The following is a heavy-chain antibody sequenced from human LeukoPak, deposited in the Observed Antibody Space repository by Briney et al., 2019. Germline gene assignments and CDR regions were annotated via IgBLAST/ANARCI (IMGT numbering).Heavy chain of an antibody. CDR1: GGSISSSSYY. CDR2: IYYCGST. D-gene: IGHD3-10*01. Sequence: SETLSLTCTLSGGSISSSSYYWGWIRQPPGKGLEWIGSIYYCGSTYYNPSLKRRVTISVDTSKNQSSLKLSSVTGADTAVYYCAMYYYGSGSPFDYWGQGTLVTVSS. V-gene: IGHV4-39*01. J-gene: IGHJ4*02. CDR3: AMYYYGSGSPFDY.